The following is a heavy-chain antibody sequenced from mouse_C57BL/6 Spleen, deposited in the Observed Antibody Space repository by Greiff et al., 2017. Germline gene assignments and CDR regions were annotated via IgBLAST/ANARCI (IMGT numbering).Heavy chain of an antibody. D-gene: IGHD4-1*01. CDR2: ILPGSGRT. CDR3: ARSLTGTGFDY. CDR1: GYTFTGYW. J-gene: IGHJ3*01. V-gene: IGHV1-9*01. Sequence: QVQLQQSGAELMQPGASVKLSCKATGYTFTGYWIEWVKQMPGHGLEWIGKILPGSGRTNYNEKFKGQATFTADTSSNTAYMQLSSLTTEDSAIYYCARSLTGTGFDYWGQGTLVTVSA.